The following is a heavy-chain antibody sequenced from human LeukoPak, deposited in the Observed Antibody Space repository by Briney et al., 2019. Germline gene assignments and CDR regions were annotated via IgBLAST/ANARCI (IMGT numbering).Heavy chain of an antibody. CDR3: ASTRGMDVYYYGSASYSTDAFDI. CDR1: GFTLSSYS. V-gene: IGHV3-21*01. J-gene: IGHJ3*02. D-gene: IGHD3-10*01. CDR2: ISSSSSYI. Sequence: PGGSLRLSWAAAGFTLSSYSMNWVRQAPGKGLEWVSSISSSSSYIYYAASVKGRFTISRDNAKNSLYLQMNSLRAEDTAVYYCASTRGMDVYYYGSASYSTDAFDIWGQGTMVTVSS.